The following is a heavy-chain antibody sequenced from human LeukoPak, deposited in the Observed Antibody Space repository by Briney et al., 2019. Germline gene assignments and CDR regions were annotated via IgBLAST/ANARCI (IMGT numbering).Heavy chain of an antibody. D-gene: IGHD3-3*01. CDR3: ARHERKGYDFWSGYYMGGWFDP. Sequence: PSKTLSLTCTVSGGSVSSGSYYWSWVRQTPGKGLAWIGYISYSGSTNYNPSLKSRVTISVDTSKNQFSLKLSSVTAADTAVYYCARHERKGYDFWSGYYMGGWFDPWGQGTLVTVSS. CDR2: ISYSGST. V-gene: IGHV4-61*01. CDR1: GGSVSSGSYY. J-gene: IGHJ5*02.